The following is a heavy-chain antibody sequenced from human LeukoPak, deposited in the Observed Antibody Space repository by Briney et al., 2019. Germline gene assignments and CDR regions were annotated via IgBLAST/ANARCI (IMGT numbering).Heavy chain of an antibody. Sequence: PGGSLRLSCAASGFTVSSNYINWVRQAPGKGLEWVPVIHSGGSTYYADSVKGRFTISRDNSKNTLYLQMNSLRAEDTAVYYCARDRNRGYWGGGDGMDVWGQGTTVTVSS. V-gene: IGHV3-53*01. CDR3: ARDRNRGYWGGGDGMDV. J-gene: IGHJ6*02. CDR1: GFTVSSNY. D-gene: IGHD5-18*01. CDR2: IHSGGST.